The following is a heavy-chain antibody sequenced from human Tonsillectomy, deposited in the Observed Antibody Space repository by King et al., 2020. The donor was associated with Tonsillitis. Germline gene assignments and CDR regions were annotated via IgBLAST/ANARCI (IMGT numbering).Heavy chain of an antibody. Sequence: QLQESGPGLVKPSETLSLPCTVSGGPISSYYWSWIRPPPGKGLAWIGYISYSGSTNYTPSLKSRVTVSLDTSKNQFSLKLSSVTAADTAVYYCARGMTFFDYWGQETLVTVSS. D-gene: IGHD3-10*01. CDR2: ISYSGST. V-gene: IGHV4-59*01. CDR3: ARGMTFFDY. J-gene: IGHJ4*02. CDR1: GGPISSYY.